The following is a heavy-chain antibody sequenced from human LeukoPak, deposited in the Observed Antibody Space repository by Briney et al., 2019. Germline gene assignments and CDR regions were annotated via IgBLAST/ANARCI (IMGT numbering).Heavy chain of an antibody. CDR1: GFAFNSYA. V-gene: IGHV3-23*01. D-gene: IGHD3-16*02. CDR2: ISNSDCSS. J-gene: IGHJ4*02. CDR3: ANILGVGGYARYKGFDQ. Sequence: PGGSLRLSCTASGFAFNSYAMNWVRQAPGKGLEWVSSISNSDCSSYYADFVKGRCTIFRDNSKNTLHLQMNSLRAEDTAVYYCANILGVGGYARYKGFDQWGQGTLVTVSS.